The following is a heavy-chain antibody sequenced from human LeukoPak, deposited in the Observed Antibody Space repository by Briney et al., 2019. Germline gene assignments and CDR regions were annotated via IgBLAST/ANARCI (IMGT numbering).Heavy chain of an antibody. Sequence: ASVKVSCKASGYTFTSYGISWVRQAPGQGLEWMGWINPNSGGTNYAQKFQGRVTMTRDTSISTAYMELSRLRSDDTAVYYCAATLDYDFWSGYYYYFDYWGQGTLVTVSS. J-gene: IGHJ4*02. CDR1: GYTFTSYG. CDR2: INPNSGGT. CDR3: AATLDYDFWSGYYYYFDY. V-gene: IGHV1-2*02. D-gene: IGHD3-3*01.